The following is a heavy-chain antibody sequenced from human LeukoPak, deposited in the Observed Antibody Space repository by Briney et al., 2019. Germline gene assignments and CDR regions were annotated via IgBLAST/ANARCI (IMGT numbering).Heavy chain of an antibody. CDR3: ARRTYSYGFRFDP. J-gene: IGHJ5*02. V-gene: IGHV4-39*01. Sequence: SETLSLTCNVSGGSINSGGYYWGWIRQPPGKGLEWIGSIDYSGCAVYSPSLKSRLTISVDTSKNQFSLRVASVTAADTAVYYCARRTYSYGFRFDPWGQGTLVTVSS. CDR2: IDYSGCA. CDR1: GGSINSGGYY. D-gene: IGHD3-16*02.